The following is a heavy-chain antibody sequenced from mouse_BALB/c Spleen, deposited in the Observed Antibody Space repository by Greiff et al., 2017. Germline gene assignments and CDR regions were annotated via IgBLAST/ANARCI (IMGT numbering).Heavy chain of an antibody. J-gene: IGHJ4*01. CDR1: GFPFSSYG. V-gene: IGHV5-6*01. D-gene: IGHD4-1*01. Sequence: EVQLQESGGDLVKPGGSLKLSCAASGFPFSSYGMSWVRQTPDKKLEWVATISSGGSYTYYPDSVKGRFTISRDNAKNTLYLQMSSLKSEDTAMCYSASQLGRAMDYWGQGTSVTVSS. CDR3: ASQLGRAMDY. CDR2: ISSGGSYT.